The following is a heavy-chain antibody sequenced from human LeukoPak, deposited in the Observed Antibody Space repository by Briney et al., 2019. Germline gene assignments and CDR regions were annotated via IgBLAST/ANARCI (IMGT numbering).Heavy chain of an antibody. Sequence: GGSLRLSCAASGFTFSSYGMHWVRQAPGKGLEWEAVISYDGSNKYYADSVKGRFTISRDNSKNTLYLQMNSLRAEDTAVYYCAREPWQLGIEYWGQGTLVTVSS. CDR3: AREPWQLGIEY. CDR1: GFTFSSYG. CDR2: ISYDGSNK. D-gene: IGHD1-1*01. V-gene: IGHV3-30*19. J-gene: IGHJ4*02.